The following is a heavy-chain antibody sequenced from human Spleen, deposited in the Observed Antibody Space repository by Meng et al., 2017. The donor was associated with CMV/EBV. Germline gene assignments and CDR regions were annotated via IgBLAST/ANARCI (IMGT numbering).Heavy chain of an antibody. CDR3: TRAPDPDFWSAYSFDY. V-gene: IGHV3-7*03. J-gene: IGHJ4*02. Sequence: GGSLRLSCAASGFTFSSYWMSWVRQAPGKGLEWVANIKQDGSEKYYVDSVKGRFTISRDNAKNSLYLQMNSLKNEDTAVYYCTRAPDPDFWSAYSFDYWGQGTLVTVSS. CDR2: IKQDGSEK. CDR1: GFTFSSYW. D-gene: IGHD3-3*01.